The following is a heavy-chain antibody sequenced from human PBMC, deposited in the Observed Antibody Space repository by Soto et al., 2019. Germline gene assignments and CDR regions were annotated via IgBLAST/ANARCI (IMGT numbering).Heavy chain of an antibody. Sequence: QVQLVQSGAEVKKPGASVKVSCKASGYTFTSYGISWVRQAPGQGLEWMGWISAYNGNTNYAQKLQGRVTMTTDTSTSTGYMELRSLRSDDTAVYYCARDFGGCSSTSCYQDYYYGMDVWGQGTTVTVSS. V-gene: IGHV1-18*01. CDR1: GYTFTSYG. CDR3: ARDFGGCSSTSCYQDYYYGMDV. CDR2: ISAYNGNT. D-gene: IGHD2-2*01. J-gene: IGHJ6*02.